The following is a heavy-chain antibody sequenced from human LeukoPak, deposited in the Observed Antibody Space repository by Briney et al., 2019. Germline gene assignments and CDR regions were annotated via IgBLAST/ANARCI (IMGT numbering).Heavy chain of an antibody. CDR3: ARVFRVKHGEGLDY. CDR1: GSTFSSYW. D-gene: IGHD4-17*01. CDR2: IKQDGSEK. Sequence: GGSLRLSCEAPGSTFSSYWMSWVRQAPGKGLDWVANIKQDGSEKYYVDSVKGRFTISRDNAKNSLYLQMNSLRAEDTAVYYCARVFRVKHGEGLDYWGQGTLVTVSS. V-gene: IGHV3-7*01. J-gene: IGHJ4*02.